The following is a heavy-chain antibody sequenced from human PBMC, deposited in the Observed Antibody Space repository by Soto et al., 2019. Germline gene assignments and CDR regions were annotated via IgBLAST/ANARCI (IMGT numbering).Heavy chain of an antibody. CDR2: IYYSGST. CDR3: ARPAYYDFWSGYSAHYGMDV. Sequence: SETLSLTCTVSGGSISSSSYYWGWIRQPPGKGLEWIGGIYYSGSTYYNPSLKSRVTISVDTSKNQFSLKLSSVTAADTAVYYCARPAYYDFWSGYSAHYGMDVWGQGTTVTVS. D-gene: IGHD3-3*01. CDR1: GGSISSSSYY. V-gene: IGHV4-39*01. J-gene: IGHJ6*02.